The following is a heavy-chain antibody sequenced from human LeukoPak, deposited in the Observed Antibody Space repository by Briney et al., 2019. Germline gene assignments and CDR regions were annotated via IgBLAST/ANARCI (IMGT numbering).Heavy chain of an antibody. CDR2: INHSGST. CDR3: ARGRTDSSGYYWAHYSMDV. J-gene: IGHJ6*02. V-gene: IGHV4-34*01. D-gene: IGHD3-22*01. CDR1: GGSFSGYY. Sequence: SETLSLTCAVYGGSFSGYYWSWIRQPPGKGLEWIGEINHSGSTNYNPSLKSRVTISVDTSKNQFSLKLSSVTAADTAVYYCARGRTDSSGYYWAHYSMDVWGQGTTVTVSS.